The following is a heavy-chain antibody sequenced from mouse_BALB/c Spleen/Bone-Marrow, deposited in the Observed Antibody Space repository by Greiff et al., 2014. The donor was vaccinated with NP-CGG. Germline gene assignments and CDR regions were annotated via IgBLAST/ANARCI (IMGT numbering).Heavy chain of an antibody. Sequence: QVQLQQSGAELMKPGASVKISCKATGYTFSSYWIEWVKQRPGHGLEWIGEILPGSGSTNYNEKFKGKATFTADTSSNTANMQLSSLTSEDSAVYYCARCYYGSSYFAYWGQGTLVTVSA. CDR2: ILPGSGST. D-gene: IGHD1-1*01. CDR3: ARCYYGSSYFAY. V-gene: IGHV1-9*01. CDR1: GYTFSSYW. J-gene: IGHJ3*01.